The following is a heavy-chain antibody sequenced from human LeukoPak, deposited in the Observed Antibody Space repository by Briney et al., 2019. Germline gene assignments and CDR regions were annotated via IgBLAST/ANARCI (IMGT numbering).Heavy chain of an antibody. CDR2: IYYSGST. D-gene: IGHD6-19*01. Sequence: PSETLSLTCTVSGGSISSYYWSWIRQPPGKGLEWIGYIYYSGSTNYNPSLKSRVTISVDTSKNQFSLKLSSVTAADTAVYYCARCGSGPRHYYYYYMDVRGKGTTVTVSS. V-gene: IGHV4-59*01. J-gene: IGHJ6*03. CDR1: GGSISSYY. CDR3: ARCGSGPRHYYYYYMDV.